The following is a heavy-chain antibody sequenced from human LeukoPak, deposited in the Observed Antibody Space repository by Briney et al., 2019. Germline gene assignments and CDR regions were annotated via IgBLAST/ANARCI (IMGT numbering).Heavy chain of an antibody. CDR1: GFTFSSYG. D-gene: IGHD3-22*01. J-gene: IGHJ3*02. V-gene: IGHV3-30*02. Sequence: GGSLRLSCAASGFTFSSYGMHWVRQAPGKGLEWVAFIRYDGSNKYYADSVKGRSTISRDNAKNSLYLQMNSLRAEDTAVYYCARESQSAYYFDSSGYEDAFDIWGQGTMVTVSS. CDR2: IRYDGSNK. CDR3: ARESQSAYYFDSSGYEDAFDI.